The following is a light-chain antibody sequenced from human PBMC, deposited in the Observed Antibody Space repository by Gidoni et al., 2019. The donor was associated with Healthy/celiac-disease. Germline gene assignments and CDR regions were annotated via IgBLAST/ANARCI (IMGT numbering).Light chain of an antibody. CDR3: QVWDSSSDHPGV. CDR1: NIGSKS. Sequence: SYVLTQPPSLSVAPGQTARITCGGNNIGSKSVHWYQQKPGQAPVLVVYDDSDRPSGIPARFSGSNSGNTATLTISRVEAGDEADYYCQVWDSSSDHPGVFGGGTKLTVL. J-gene: IGLJ2*01. V-gene: IGLV3-21*02. CDR2: DDS.